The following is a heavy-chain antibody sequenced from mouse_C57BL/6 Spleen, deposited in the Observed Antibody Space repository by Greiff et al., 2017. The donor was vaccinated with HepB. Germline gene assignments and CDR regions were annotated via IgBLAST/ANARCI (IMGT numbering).Heavy chain of an antibody. Sequence: VQLQQSGAELVKPGASVKISCKASGYAFSSYWMNWVKQRPGKGLEWIGQIYPGDGDTNYNGKLKGKATLTADKSSSTAYMQLSSLTSEDSAVYFCARRTVGYYFDYWGQGTTLTVSS. CDR2: IYPGDGDT. D-gene: IGHD1-1*01. J-gene: IGHJ2*01. V-gene: IGHV1-80*01. CDR3: ARRTVGYYFDY. CDR1: GYAFSSYW.